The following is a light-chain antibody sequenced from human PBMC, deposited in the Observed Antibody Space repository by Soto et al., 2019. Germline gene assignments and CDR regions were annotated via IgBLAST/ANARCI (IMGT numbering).Light chain of an antibody. Sequence: EIVLTQSPGTLSLSPGERATLSCRASQSVYSNYLAWYQQKPGQTPRLLIYGASSRATGIPDRFSGSGSGTDFTLTISRLETEDFAVYYCQQYDTSPSTFGPGTKVDVK. J-gene: IGKJ3*01. V-gene: IGKV3-20*01. CDR2: GAS. CDR1: QSVYSNY. CDR3: QQYDTSPST.